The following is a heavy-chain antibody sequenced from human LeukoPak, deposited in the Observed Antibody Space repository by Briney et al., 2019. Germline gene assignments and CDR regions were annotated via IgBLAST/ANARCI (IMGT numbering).Heavy chain of an antibody. Sequence: PSETLSLTCTVSGGSISSYYWSWIRQPAGKGLEWIGDIYYSGSTNYNPSLKSRVTISVDTSKNQFSLKLSSVTAADTAVYYCARDLDSSSWYSIGAFDIWGQGTMVTVSS. CDR1: GGSISSYY. V-gene: IGHV4-59*01. J-gene: IGHJ3*02. D-gene: IGHD6-13*01. CDR2: IYYSGST. CDR3: ARDLDSSSWYSIGAFDI.